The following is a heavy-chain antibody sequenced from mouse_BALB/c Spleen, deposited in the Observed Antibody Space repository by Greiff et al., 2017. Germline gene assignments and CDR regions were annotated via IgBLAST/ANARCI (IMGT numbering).Heavy chain of an antibody. J-gene: IGHJ4*01. CDR1: GFTFTDYY. Sequence: EVMLVESGGGLVQPGGSLKISCATSGFTFTDYYMSWVRQPPGKALEWLGFIRNKANGYTTEYSASVKGRFTISRDNSQSILYLQMNTLRAEDSATYYCARDTFMDYWGQGTSVTVSS. CDR2: IRNKANGYTT. V-gene: IGHV7-3*02. CDR3: ARDTFMDY.